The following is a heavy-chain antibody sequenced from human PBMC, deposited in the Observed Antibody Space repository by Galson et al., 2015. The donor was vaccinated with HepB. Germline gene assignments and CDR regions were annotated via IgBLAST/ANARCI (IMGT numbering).Heavy chain of an antibody. J-gene: IGHJ3*02. CDR2: IKQDGSEK. V-gene: IGHV3-7*03. CDR1: GFTFSSYW. D-gene: IGHD1-7*01. Sequence: FLRLSCAASGFTFSSYWMSWVRQAPGKGLEWVANIKQDGSEKYYVDSVKGRFTISRDNAKNSLYLQMNSLRAEDTAVYYCASTPRELGLKGDAFDIWGQGTMVTVSS. CDR3: ASTPRELGLKGDAFDI.